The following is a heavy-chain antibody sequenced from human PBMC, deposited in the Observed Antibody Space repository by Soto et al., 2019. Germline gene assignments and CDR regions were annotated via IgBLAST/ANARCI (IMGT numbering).Heavy chain of an antibody. V-gene: IGHV3-49*03. Sequence: TLRLSCTAPGLTGGDYAMSGFRQAPWKGLELVCFIRSKTLCGTTEYAAAVKGRFIISRDDSKRIAYLQMDSLKTEDTAVYYCSRSRTSMIVVVSDYWGQGTLGTV. CDR2: IRSKTLCGTT. CDR3: SRSRTSMIVVVSDY. CDR1: GLTGGDYA. D-gene: IGHD3-22*01. J-gene: IGHJ4*02.